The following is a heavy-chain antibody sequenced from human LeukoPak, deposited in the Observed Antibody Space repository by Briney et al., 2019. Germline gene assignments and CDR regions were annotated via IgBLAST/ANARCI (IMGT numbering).Heavy chain of an antibody. Sequence: SQTLSLTCTVSGGSISSGGYYWSWIRQHPGKGLEWIGYIYYSGSTYYNPSLKSRVTISVDTSKNQFSLKLSSVTAADTAVYYGARDYYDSSGYYYTGPDAFAIWGQGTMLTVSS. CDR3: ARDYYDSSGYYYTGPDAFAI. V-gene: IGHV4-31*03. CDR2: IYYSGST. D-gene: IGHD3-22*01. J-gene: IGHJ3*02. CDR1: GGSISSGGYY.